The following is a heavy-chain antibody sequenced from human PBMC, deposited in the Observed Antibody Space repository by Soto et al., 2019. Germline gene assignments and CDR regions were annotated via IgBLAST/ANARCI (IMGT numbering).Heavy chain of an antibody. V-gene: IGHV5-51*01. CDR1: GYSFSSYW. CDR3: ATGSSSSVSYYYGMDV. J-gene: IGHJ6*02. Sequence: PGESLKISCKGSGYSFSSYWIVWVRQMPVKGLEWMGLIYPGDSDTRYSPSFQGQVTISADKSISTAYLQWSSLKASDTAMYYCATGSSSSVSYYYGMDVWAQGTTVTVSS. CDR2: IYPGDSDT. D-gene: IGHD6-6*01.